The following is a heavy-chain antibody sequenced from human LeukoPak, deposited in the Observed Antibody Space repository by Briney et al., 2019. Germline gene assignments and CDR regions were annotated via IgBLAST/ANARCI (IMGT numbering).Heavy chain of an antibody. V-gene: IGHV4-4*07. CDR3: ARLYYYDSSGYPLFDY. Sequence: PSETLSLTCTVSGGSISSYYWSWIRQPAGKGLEWIGHIYTSGSTNYNPSLKSRVTMSVDTSKNQFSLKLSSVTAADTAVYYCARLYYYDSSGYPLFDYWGQGTLVTVSS. J-gene: IGHJ4*02. D-gene: IGHD3-22*01. CDR2: IYTSGST. CDR1: GGSISSYY.